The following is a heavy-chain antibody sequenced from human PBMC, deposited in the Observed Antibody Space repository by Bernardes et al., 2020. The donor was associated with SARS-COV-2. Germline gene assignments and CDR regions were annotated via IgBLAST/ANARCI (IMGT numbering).Heavy chain of an antibody. CDR2: IYYSGST. V-gene: IGHV4-4*02. Sequence: ETLSLTCEVSGGSIRSSYWWSWVRQPPGKGLEWIGEIYYSGSTNYNPSLKSRVIISVDTSNNRFSLKLSSVTAADTAVYYCARVEYFYDSSVYLYAFDYWGQGSLVTVS. CDR1: GGSIRSSYW. J-gene: IGHJ4*02. D-gene: IGHD3-22*01. CDR3: ARVEYFYDSSVYLYAFDY.